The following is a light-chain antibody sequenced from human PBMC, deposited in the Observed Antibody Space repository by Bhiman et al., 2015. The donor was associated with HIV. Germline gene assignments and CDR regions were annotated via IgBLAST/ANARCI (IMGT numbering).Light chain of an antibody. Sequence: QSALTQPASVSGSPGQSITISCTGTSSDVGGYNYVSWYQQHPGKAPKLIIYDVSKRPSGVSNRFSGSKSGNTASLTISGLQAEDEADYYCSSFTTSSTVVFGGGTKVTVL. CDR2: DVS. J-gene: IGLJ2*01. V-gene: IGLV2-14*01. CDR1: SSDVGGYNY. CDR3: SSFTTSSTVV.